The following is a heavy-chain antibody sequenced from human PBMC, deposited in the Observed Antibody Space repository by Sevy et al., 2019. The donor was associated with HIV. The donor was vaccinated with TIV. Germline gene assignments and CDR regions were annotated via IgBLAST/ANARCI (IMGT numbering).Heavy chain of an antibody. D-gene: IGHD6-6*01. Sequence: LRLSCNVSGVSITRSYWNWIRQTPGKGLEWIAFVYYTGKTNYNPSLKSRVTVSLDTSKSQFSLKLSSVTAADTAVYYCARGGAGRQFDYYYYMDVWGKGTTVTVSS. CDR1: GVSITRSY. J-gene: IGHJ6*03. CDR3: ARGGAGRQFDYYYYMDV. CDR2: VYYTGKT. V-gene: IGHV4-59*01.